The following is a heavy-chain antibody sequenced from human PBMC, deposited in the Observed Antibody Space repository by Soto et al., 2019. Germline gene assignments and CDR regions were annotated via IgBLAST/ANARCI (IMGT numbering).Heavy chain of an antibody. D-gene: IGHD1-26*01. Sequence: SVKVSCKASGGTFSSYTISWVRQAPGQGLEWMGRIIPILGIANYAQKFQGRVTITADKSTSTAYMELSSLRSEDTAVYYCATDPVGVTSTRPQWGQGSLVTVSS. CDR1: GGTFSSYT. J-gene: IGHJ4*02. CDR3: ATDPVGVTSTRPQ. V-gene: IGHV1-69*04. CDR2: IIPILGIA.